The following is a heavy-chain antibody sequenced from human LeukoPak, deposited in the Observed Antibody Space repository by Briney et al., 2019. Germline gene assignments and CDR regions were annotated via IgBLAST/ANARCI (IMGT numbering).Heavy chain of an antibody. CDR3: AELGITMIGGV. CDR1: GITFSNYN. CDR2: ISSSSSYT. V-gene: IGHV3-21*01. Sequence: GGSLRLSCAAPGITFSNYNMNWVRQAPGKGLEWISSISSSSSYTFYADSVKGRFTISRDNAKNSLYLQMNSLRAEDTAVYYCAELGITMIGGVWGKGTTVTITS. D-gene: IGHD3-10*02. J-gene: IGHJ6*04.